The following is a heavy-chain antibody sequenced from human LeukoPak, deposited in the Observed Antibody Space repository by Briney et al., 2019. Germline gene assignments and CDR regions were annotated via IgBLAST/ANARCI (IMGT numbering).Heavy chain of an antibody. CDR3: ARGKWEVRFDN. CDR2: INHSGST. Sequence: SETLSLTCAVYGGSFSGYYWSWIRQPPGKGLEWIGEINHSGSTNYNPSLTSRVIISVDTSKNQFSLKLSSVTAADTAVYYCARGKWEVRFDNWGQGTLVTVSS. V-gene: IGHV4-34*01. J-gene: IGHJ4*02. D-gene: IGHD1-26*01. CDR1: GGSFSGYY.